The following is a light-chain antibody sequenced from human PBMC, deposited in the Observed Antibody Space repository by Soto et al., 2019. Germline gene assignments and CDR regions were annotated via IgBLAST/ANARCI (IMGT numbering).Light chain of an antibody. J-gene: IGKJ5*01. V-gene: IGKV3-11*01. CDR3: QQRSNWPPT. CDR2: DAS. Sequence: DIVLTQSPGTLSLSPGERAALSCRASQSVFNNHIGWYQQKPGQAPRLLIYDASYRAAGIPARFSGSGSGTDFTLTVSSLEAEDFALYYCQQRSNWPPTFGQGTRLEI. CDR1: QSVFNNH.